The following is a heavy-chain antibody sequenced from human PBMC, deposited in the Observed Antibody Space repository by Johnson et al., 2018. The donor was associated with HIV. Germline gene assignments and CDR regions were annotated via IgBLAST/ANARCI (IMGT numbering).Heavy chain of an antibody. CDR3: AGGVAVAFDI. V-gene: IGHV3-66*01. CDR2: IYSGVNT. Sequence: EVPLVESGGGLVQPGGSLRLSCPAPEFTVVTTSMSWVPQAPGKGLEGVSVIYSGVNTLSADSVKGRFIVSRDNSKNTLYVQMNSLRAEDTAVYYCAGGVAVAFDIWGPGTMVTVSS. J-gene: IGHJ3*02. D-gene: IGHD2-21*01. CDR1: EFTVVTTS.